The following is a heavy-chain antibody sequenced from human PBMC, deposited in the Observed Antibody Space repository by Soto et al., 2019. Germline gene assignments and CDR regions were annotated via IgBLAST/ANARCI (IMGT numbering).Heavy chain of an antibody. Sequence: ASVKVSCKASGYTFTSYAMHWVRQAPGQRLEWMGWINAGNGNTKYSQKFQGRVTITRDTSASTAYMELSSLRSEDTAVYYCARTDRYYYRGDYGFDVWGQGTMVTVSS. J-gene: IGHJ3*01. CDR3: ARTDRYYYRGDYGFDV. CDR1: GYTFTSYA. CDR2: INAGNGNT. V-gene: IGHV1-3*01. D-gene: IGHD4-17*01.